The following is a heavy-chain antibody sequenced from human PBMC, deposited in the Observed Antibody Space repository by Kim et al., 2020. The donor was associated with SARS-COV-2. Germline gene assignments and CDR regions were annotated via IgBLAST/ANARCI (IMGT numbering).Heavy chain of an antibody. J-gene: IGHJ6*03. Sequence: GGSLRLSCTASGFTFGDYAMSWVRQAPGKGLEWVGFIRSKAYGGTTEYAASVKGRFTISRDDSKSIAYLQMNSLKTEDTAVYYCTRDLFRVQLWSRSNYYYYYMDVWGKGTTVTVSS. V-gene: IGHV3-49*04. CDR2: IRSKAYGGTT. D-gene: IGHD5-18*01. CDR1: GFTFGDYA. CDR3: TRDLFRVQLWSRSNYYYYYMDV.